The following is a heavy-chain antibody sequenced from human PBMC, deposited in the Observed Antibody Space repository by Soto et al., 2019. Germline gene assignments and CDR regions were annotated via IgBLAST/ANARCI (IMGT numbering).Heavy chain of an antibody. Sequence: GGSLRLSCAASGFTFSSYSMNWVRQAPGKGLEWVSYISSSSSTIYYADSVKGRFTISRDNAKYTLYLQMNSLRAEDTAVYYCARETDGMDVWGQGTTVTVSS. CDR3: ARETDGMDV. CDR2: ISSSSSTI. J-gene: IGHJ6*02. CDR1: GFTFSSYS. V-gene: IGHV3-48*01.